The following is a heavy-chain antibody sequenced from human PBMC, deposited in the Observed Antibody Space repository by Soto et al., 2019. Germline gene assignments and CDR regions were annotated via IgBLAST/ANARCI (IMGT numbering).Heavy chain of an antibody. Sequence: PSETLSLTCTVSGVSISSVSISSNYWICIRQPPGKGLEWIGSIQYNGNTNYSPSLKSRLTISIDTSKNQFSLHLSSVTAADTAVYYCARIPYNSASSDCWGKGALVTVSS. CDR1: GVSISSVSISSNY. J-gene: IGHJ4*02. V-gene: IGHV4-61*01. D-gene: IGHD6-19*01. CDR2: IQYNGNT. CDR3: ARIPYNSASSDC.